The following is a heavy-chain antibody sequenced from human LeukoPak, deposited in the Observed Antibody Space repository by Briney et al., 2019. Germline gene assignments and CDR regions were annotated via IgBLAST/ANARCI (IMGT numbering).Heavy chain of an antibody. Sequence: QPGASLRLSCAASGFTFSSYGMHWVRQAPGKGLEWVAVISYDGSNKYYADSVKGRFTISRDNSKNTLYLQMNSLRAEDTAVYYCAKVFGELLKDYWGQGTLVTVSS. CDR3: AKVFGELLKDY. J-gene: IGHJ4*02. CDR1: GFTFSSYG. D-gene: IGHD3-10*01. CDR2: ISYDGSNK. V-gene: IGHV3-30*18.